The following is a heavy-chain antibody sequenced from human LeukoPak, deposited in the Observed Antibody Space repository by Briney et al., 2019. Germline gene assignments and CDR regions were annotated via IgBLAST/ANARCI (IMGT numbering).Heavy chain of an antibody. J-gene: IGHJ3*02. V-gene: IGHV3-11*01. D-gene: IGHD4-11*01. CDR1: GFTFSDYY. CDR3: ARDSAPTVRFAFDI. Sequence: PGGSLRLSCAASGFTFSDYYMSWIRQAPGKGREWVSYISSSGSTIYYADSVKGRFTISRDNAKNSLYLQMNSLRAEDTAVYYCARDSAPTVRFAFDIWGQGTMVTVSS. CDR2: ISSSGSTI.